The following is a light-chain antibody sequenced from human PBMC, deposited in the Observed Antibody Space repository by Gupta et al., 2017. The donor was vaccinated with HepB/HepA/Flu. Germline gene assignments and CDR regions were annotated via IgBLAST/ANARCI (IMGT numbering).Light chain of an antibody. J-gene: IGLJ1*01. Sequence: SPELTQPPSVSVSPGQTARITCSGDVLPNQYAYWYQQKPGQAPVLIVYKDTERPTGTPERFSGSSSGATVTLTISGVQAEDEADYYCQSADSSGTFYVFGTGTKVSIL. CDR3: QSADSSGTFYV. CDR2: KDT. CDR1: VLPNQY. V-gene: IGLV3-25*03.